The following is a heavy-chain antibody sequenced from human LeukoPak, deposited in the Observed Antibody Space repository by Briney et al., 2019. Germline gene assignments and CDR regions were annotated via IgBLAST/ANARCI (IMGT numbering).Heavy chain of an antibody. CDR1: GGSISSSSYY. Sequence: SETLSLTCTVSGGSISSSSYYWGWIRQPPGKGLEWIGSIYYSGSTYYNSSLKSRVTISLDTTKNQFSLNLSSVTAADTAVYYCARDAPTAYCSGGSCYFDYWGQGTLVTVSS. J-gene: IGHJ4*02. V-gene: IGHV4-39*07. CDR3: ARDAPTAYCSGGSCYFDY. CDR2: IYYSGST. D-gene: IGHD2-15*01.